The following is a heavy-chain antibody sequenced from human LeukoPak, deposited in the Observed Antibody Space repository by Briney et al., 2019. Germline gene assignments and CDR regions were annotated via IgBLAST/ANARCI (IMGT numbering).Heavy chain of an antibody. Sequence: ASVKVSCKXSGYTFTSYYMHWVRQAPGQGLEWMGIIDPSGGSTNYAQKFQGRVTMTRDTSTSTVYMELSSLRSEDTAVYYCARRYCSSTSCYPYFDYWGQGTLVTVSS. V-gene: IGHV1-46*03. CDR1: GYTFTSYY. D-gene: IGHD2-2*01. J-gene: IGHJ4*02. CDR3: ARRYCSSTSCYPYFDY. CDR2: IDPSGGST.